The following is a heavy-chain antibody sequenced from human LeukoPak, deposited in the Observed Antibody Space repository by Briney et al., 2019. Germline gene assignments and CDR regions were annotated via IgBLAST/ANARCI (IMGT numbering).Heavy chain of an antibody. V-gene: IGHV3-48*03. J-gene: IGHJ4*02. CDR2: MSKDGRTI. Sequence: GGSLRLSCAAAGFRFSSQEMAWVRQAPGKGLEWVSYMSKDGRTIYYADSVKGRFTISRDNTRNSLFLHLNSLRADDTAFYYCARGSFTGFDLYFDSWGQGTLVTVSS. CDR3: ARGSFTGFDLYFDS. D-gene: IGHD5-12*01. CDR1: GFRFSSQE.